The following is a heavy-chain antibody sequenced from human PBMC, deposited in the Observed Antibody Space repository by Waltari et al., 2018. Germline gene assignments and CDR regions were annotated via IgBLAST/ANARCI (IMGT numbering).Heavy chain of an antibody. CDR2: ISWNSGSI. CDR1: GFTFDDYA. J-gene: IGHJ4*02. CDR3: AKQDSSSWYSLQAYYFDY. Sequence: EVQLVESGGGLVQPGRSLRLSCAASGFTFDDYAMHWVRQPPGKGLGWVSGISWNSGSIGYADSVKGRFTISRDNAKNSLYLQMNSLRAEDTALYYCAKQDSSSWYSLQAYYFDYWGQGTLVTVSS. V-gene: IGHV3-9*01. D-gene: IGHD6-13*01.